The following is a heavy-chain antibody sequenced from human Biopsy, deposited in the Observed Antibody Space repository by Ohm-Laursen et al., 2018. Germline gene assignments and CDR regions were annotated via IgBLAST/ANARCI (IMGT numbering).Heavy chain of an antibody. Sequence: TLSLTWTVSGGSIGGGEYYWNWIRQHPGKGLEWIGLTSYSGTTFYNPSLESLLTISIDTSKNHFSLNLRSVTAADTAVYYCARGVPHYDGSGFPLAGYWYFDLWGRGTLVTVSS. D-gene: IGHD3-22*01. CDR1: GGSIGGGEYY. CDR3: ARGVPHYDGSGFPLAGYWYFDL. V-gene: IGHV4-31*01. CDR2: TSYSGTT. J-gene: IGHJ2*01.